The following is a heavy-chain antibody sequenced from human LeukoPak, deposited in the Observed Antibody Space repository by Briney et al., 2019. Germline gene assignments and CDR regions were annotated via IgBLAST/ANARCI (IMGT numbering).Heavy chain of an antibody. Sequence: QPGGSLRLSCAASGFTFSSYGMHWVRQAPGKGLEWVADISYDGRNKYYADSVKGRFTISRDNSKNTLYLQMNSLRAEDTAVYYCARPRRDGYNWDAFHIWGQGTLVTVSS. V-gene: IGHV3-30*03. CDR1: GFTFSSYG. CDR3: ARPRRDGYNWDAFHI. D-gene: IGHD5-24*01. CDR2: ISYDGRNK. J-gene: IGHJ3*02.